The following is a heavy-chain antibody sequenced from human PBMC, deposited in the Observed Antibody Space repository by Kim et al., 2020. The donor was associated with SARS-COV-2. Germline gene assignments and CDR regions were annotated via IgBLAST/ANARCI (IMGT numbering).Heavy chain of an antibody. V-gene: IGHV4-39*01. D-gene: IGHD2-8*01. CDR3: ARHKLMLDY. J-gene: IGHJ4*02. CDR2: ILYMGSS. CDR1: GGSISISSEY. Sequence: SETLSLTCTVSGGSISISSEYIGWIRQTRVKGHEVMECILYMGSSYDYPSHKSRVTISVDTSKNQFSLKLSSVTAADTAVYYRARHKLMLDYWGQGTLVTVSS.